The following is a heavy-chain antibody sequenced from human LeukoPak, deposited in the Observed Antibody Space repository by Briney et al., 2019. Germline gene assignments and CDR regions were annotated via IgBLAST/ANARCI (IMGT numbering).Heavy chain of an antibody. CDR2: VYYSGDT. V-gene: IGHV4-59*08. J-gene: IGHJ4*02. D-gene: IGHD2-15*01. CDR1: GDSVSGVY. CDR3: ARHPFATPFDY. Sequence: PSETLSLTCTVSGDSVSGVYWGWIRQPPGKGLEWIGYVYYSGDTNYNPSLKSRVTMSLDTSKNQVSLRLSSVTAADTAVYYCARHPFATPFDYWGRGTLLTVSS.